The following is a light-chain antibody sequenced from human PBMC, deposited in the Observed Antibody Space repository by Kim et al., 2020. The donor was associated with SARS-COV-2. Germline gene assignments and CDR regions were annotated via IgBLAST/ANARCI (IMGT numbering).Light chain of an antibody. J-gene: IGLJ2*01. CDR1: SLRSYY. Sequence: AMGQTVRITCQGDSLRSYYASWYQQKPGQAPVLVIYGKNNRPSGIPDRFSGSSLGNTASLTITGDQAEDEADYYCNSRDSSGNHLVFGGGTQLTVL. CDR3: NSRDSSGNHLV. CDR2: GKN. V-gene: IGLV3-19*01.